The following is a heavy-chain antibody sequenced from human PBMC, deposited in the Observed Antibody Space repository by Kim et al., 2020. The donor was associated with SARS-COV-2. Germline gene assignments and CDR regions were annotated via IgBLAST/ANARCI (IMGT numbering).Heavy chain of an antibody. Sequence: SVKASCKVSGGSFKIYGINWVRLAPGQGLEWMGAIVPLLDSTNYAQKFQGRVTINADDSTATVYMEMRSLRSDDTAVYYCATTRNRNSGSYGMDVWGQGTTVTVS. CDR1: GGSFKIYG. CDR2: IVPLLDST. D-gene: IGHD1-7*01. V-gene: IGHV1-69*13. CDR3: ATTRNRNSGSYGMDV. J-gene: IGHJ6*02.